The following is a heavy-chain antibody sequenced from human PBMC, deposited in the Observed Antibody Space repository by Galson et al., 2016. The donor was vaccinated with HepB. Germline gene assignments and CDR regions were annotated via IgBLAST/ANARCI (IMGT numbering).Heavy chain of an antibody. CDR3: ARVHRITRILVVTAPNDY. CDR2: ISSSSSYI. J-gene: IGHJ4*02. Sequence: SLRLSCAASGFTFSSYSMNWVRQAPGKGLEWVSSISSSSSYIYYADSVKGRFTISRDNARNSLYLQMNSLRAEDTAVYYCARVHRITRILVVTAPNDYWGQGTLVTVSS. CDR1: GFTFSSYS. D-gene: IGHD3-22*01. V-gene: IGHV3-21*01.